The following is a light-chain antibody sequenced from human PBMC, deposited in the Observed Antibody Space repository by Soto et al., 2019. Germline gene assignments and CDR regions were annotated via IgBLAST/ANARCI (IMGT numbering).Light chain of an antibody. J-gene: IGKJ4*01. CDR1: QNVGNNY. CDR3: HQYAYAPLT. V-gene: IGKV3-20*01. Sequence: EIVLTQSPGALSLSPGERATLSCRASQNVGNNYLAWYQQKPGQPPRLLIYHASIRATGIPDRFSGSGSGADFTLTITRLEPGDFAVFFCHQYAYAPLTFGGGTKVEIK. CDR2: HAS.